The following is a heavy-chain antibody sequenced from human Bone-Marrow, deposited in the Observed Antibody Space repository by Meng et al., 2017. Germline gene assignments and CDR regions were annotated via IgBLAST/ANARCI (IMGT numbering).Heavy chain of an antibody. D-gene: IGHD2-21*01. CDR2: IYNSGST. CDR1: GGSISSGAYY. CDR3: AREGRSHQVGVSVY. Sequence: QVQLKESGPGRGKPSQTLSLNCTVSGGSISSGAYYWSWIRQPPGKGLEWIGYIYNSGSTYYNPSLKSRVTISVDTSKNQFSLKLRFVTAADTAVYYCAREGRSHQVGVSVYWGQGNLVTVSS. V-gene: IGHV4-30-4*01. J-gene: IGHJ4*02.